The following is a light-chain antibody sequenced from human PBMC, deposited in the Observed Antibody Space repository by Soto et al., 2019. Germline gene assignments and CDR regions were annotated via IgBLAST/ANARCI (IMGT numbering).Light chain of an antibody. CDR1: QDISNF. V-gene: IGKV1-33*01. CDR3: QQYDILPLYT. CDR2: DAS. J-gene: IGKJ2*01. Sequence: DIQMTQSPSSLSAFVGDRVTITCQASQDISNFLNWYQQKPGKPPKLLIYDASSLQTGVPSRFSGSGSGTEFTLPISSLQPEDFATYYCQQYDILPLYTFGQGTKVEIK.